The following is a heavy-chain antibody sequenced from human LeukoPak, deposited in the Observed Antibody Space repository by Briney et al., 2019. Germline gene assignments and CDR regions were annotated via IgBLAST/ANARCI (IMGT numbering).Heavy chain of an antibody. CDR3: ARGRVTTIANYYYYYIDV. D-gene: IGHD4-17*01. J-gene: IGHJ6*03. CDR2: TYYRSKWDN. V-gene: IGHV6-1*01. CDR1: GDSFSSNSAA. Sequence: SQTLSLTCAISGDSFSSNSAAWTWLRQSPSRGLELLGRTYYRSKWDNDYAVSVKSRITINPDTSKNQFSLQLNSVTPEDTAVYYCARGRVTTIANYYYYYIDVWGKGTTVTVSS.